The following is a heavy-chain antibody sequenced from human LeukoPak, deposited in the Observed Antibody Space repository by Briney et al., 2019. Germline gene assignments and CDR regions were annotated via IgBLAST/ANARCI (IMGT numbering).Heavy chain of an antibody. CDR1: GFTFSSYS. CDR2: ISSSSSYI. Sequence: PGGSLRLPCAASGFTFSSYSMNWVRQAPGKGLEWVSSISSSSSYIYYADSVKGRFTISRDNAKNSLYLQMNSLRAEDTAVYYCARDGGAYYYYYMDVWGKGTTVTVSS. V-gene: IGHV3-21*01. CDR3: ARDGGAYYYYYMDV. J-gene: IGHJ6*03. D-gene: IGHD3-16*01.